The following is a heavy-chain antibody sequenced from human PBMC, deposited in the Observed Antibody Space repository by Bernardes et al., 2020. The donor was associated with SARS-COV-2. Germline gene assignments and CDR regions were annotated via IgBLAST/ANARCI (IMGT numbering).Heavy chain of an antibody. J-gene: IGHJ1*01. CDR3: VTTSAGATTRSSFFRH. CDR1: GFTFNNYA. V-gene: IGHV3-23*01. D-gene: IGHD1-26*01. CDR2: ISGSGRSP. Sequence: VGSLRLSCVGSGFTFNNYAMSWVRQAPGKGLEWVSVISGSGRSPNYADSVKGRLTISRDNSRDTVYLQIDSLQVEDTAVYYCVTTSAGATTRSSFFRHWGQGALVTVSS.